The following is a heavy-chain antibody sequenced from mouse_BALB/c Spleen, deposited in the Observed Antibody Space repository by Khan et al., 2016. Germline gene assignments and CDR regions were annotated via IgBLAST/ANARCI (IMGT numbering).Heavy chain of an antibody. CDR3: AIYDEYFDD. V-gene: IGHV1-4*01. Sequence: QVQLQQSGAELVRPGASVKMSCKASGYTFTSYTMHWVKQRPGQGLEWIGYINPSSGSTNYNQKFKDKATLTADKSSSTAYMQLSSLTSEDSAVYYCAIYDEYFDDWGQGTTLTVSS. CDR2: INPSSGST. D-gene: IGHD2-4*01. CDR1: GYTFTSYT. J-gene: IGHJ2*01.